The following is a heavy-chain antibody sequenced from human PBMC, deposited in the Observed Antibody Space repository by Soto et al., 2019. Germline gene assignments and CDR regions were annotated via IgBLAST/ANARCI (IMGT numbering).Heavy chain of an antibody. Sequence: QVQLVQSGAEVKKPGASVKVSCKASGYTFTSYGISWVRQAPGQGLEWMGWISAYNGNTNYAQKLQGRVNMTTDTSTRPAYMELRSLRSDDTAVYSCARDWAAAGPFDYWGQGTLVTVSS. V-gene: IGHV1-18*01. CDR1: GYTFTSYG. J-gene: IGHJ4*02. CDR2: ISAYNGNT. D-gene: IGHD6-13*01. CDR3: ARDWAAAGPFDY.